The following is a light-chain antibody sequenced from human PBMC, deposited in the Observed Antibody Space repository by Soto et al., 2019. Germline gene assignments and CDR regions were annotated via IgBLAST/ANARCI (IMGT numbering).Light chain of an antibody. V-gene: IGKV3-20*01. CDR2: GGS. J-gene: IGKJ1*01. Sequence: DIVLTQSPGTLSLSPGERATLSCRASQSVSSNHLAWYQQRPGQAPRLLIYGGSSRATGIPVRFSGSGSETDFTLTITRLEPEDFAVYYCQQYSSSRTFGQGTKVDIK. CDR1: QSVSSNH. CDR3: QQYSSSRT.